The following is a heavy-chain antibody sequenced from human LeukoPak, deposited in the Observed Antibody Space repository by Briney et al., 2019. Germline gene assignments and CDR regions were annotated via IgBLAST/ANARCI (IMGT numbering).Heavy chain of an antibody. CDR2: IWYDGSNK. CDR1: GFTLSSYG. CDR3: ARDMGYYYYGMDV. Sequence: GGSLRLSCAASGFTLSSYGMHWVRQAPGKGLEWVAVIWYDGSNKYYADSVKGRFTISRDNSKNTLYLQMNSLRAEDTAVYYCARDMGYYYYGMDVWGQGTTVTVSS. D-gene: IGHD1-26*01. J-gene: IGHJ6*02. V-gene: IGHV3-33*01.